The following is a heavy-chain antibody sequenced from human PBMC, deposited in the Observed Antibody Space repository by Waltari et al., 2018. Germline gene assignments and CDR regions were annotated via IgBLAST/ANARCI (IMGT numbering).Heavy chain of an antibody. Sequence: QVQLVESGGGVVPPGGSLRLSCAAAGFPFSSHGLPWVRKAPGKGLGWVAFIRYDGSNKNYADSVKGRFTISRDNSKNTLYLQMNSLRAEDTAVYYCAKGSSAYYYYYMDVWGKGTTVTVSS. CDR3: AKGSSAYYYYYMDV. D-gene: IGHD6-6*01. J-gene: IGHJ6*03. CDR1: GFPFSSHG. CDR2: IRYDGSNK. V-gene: IGHV3-30*02.